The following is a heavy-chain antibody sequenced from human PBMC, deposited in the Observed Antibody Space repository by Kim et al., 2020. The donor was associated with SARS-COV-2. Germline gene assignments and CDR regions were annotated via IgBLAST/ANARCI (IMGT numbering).Heavy chain of an antibody. Sequence: RLTISRDNSKNTLYLQMNSLRAEDTAVYYCARARAGYSSGWDYYYYGMDVWGQGTTVTVSS. D-gene: IGHD6-19*01. CDR3: ARARAGYSSGWDYYYYGMDV. J-gene: IGHJ6*02. V-gene: IGHV3-66*01.